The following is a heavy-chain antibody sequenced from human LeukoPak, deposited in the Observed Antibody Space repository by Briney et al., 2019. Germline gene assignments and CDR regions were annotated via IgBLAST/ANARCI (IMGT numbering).Heavy chain of an antibody. CDR2: KNYRSKWYN. Sequence: SQTLSLTCAISGDSVSSNCAAWNWIRQSPSRGLEWLGRKNYRSKWYNDYAVSVKSRITINPDTSKNQFSLQLNSVTPEDTAVYYCARSDYDSSGYHRYFDYWGQGTLVTVSS. D-gene: IGHD3-22*01. J-gene: IGHJ4*02. CDR1: GDSVSSNCAA. V-gene: IGHV6-1*01. CDR3: ARSDYDSSGYHRYFDY.